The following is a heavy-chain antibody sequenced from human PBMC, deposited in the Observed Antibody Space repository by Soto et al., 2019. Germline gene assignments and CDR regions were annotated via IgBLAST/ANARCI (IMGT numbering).Heavy chain of an antibody. D-gene: IGHD6-19*01. V-gene: IGHV3-23*01. CDR1: GFSFVNYA. J-gene: IGHJ4*02. Sequence: EVQLLESGGGLVQPGGSLRLSCAASGFSFVNYAMNWVRQAPGKGLEWVSGLSGSGTSTYYADSVKGRFTISRDTSRDTLFLQMNSLTADDTAVYYCAKATTNGGWFNPFDSWGQGALVTVSS. CDR2: LSGSGTST. CDR3: AKATTNGGWFNPFDS.